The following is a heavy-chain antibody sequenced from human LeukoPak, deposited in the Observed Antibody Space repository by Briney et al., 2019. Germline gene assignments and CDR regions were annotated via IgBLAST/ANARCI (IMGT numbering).Heavy chain of an antibody. J-gene: IGHJ4*02. D-gene: IGHD4-23*01. CDR2: IWYDGSNK. Sequence: GRSLRLSCAASGFTFSSYGMHWVRQAPGKGLEWVAVIWYDGSNKYYADSVKGRFTISRDNSKNTLYLQMNSLRAEDTAVYYCAGGCNRKELFDYWGQGTLVTVSS. CDR3: AGGCNRKELFDY. V-gene: IGHV3-33*01. CDR1: GFTFSSYG.